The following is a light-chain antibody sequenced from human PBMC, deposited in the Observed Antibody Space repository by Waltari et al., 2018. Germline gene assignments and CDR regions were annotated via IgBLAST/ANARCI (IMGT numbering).Light chain of an antibody. CDR2: GSS. V-gene: IGLV1-40*01. J-gene: IGLJ3*02. Sequence: SVLTQPPSVSGAPGQRVTISCTGSGSNNRTGYGFPWYPQLPRAAPNLLIYGSSTRPLGVPDRFFGSTSGTSASLAITGLQAEDEADYYCQSYDTSLSVVFGGGTKLTVL. CDR1: GSNNRTGYG. CDR3: QSYDTSLSVV.